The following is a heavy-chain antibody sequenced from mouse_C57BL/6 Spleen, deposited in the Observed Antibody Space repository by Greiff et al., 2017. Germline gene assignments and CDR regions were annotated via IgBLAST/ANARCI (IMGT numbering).Heavy chain of an antibody. Sequence: QVQLKESGAELVRPGTSVKVSCKASGYAFTNYLIEWVKQRPGQGLEWIGVINPGSGGTNYNEKFKGKATLTADKSSSTAYMQLSSLTSEDSAVYFCARSLYYAVAYWGQGTLVTVSA. D-gene: IGHD2-1*01. J-gene: IGHJ3*01. CDR3: ARSLYYAVAY. CDR1: GYAFTNYL. V-gene: IGHV1-54*01. CDR2: INPGSGGT.